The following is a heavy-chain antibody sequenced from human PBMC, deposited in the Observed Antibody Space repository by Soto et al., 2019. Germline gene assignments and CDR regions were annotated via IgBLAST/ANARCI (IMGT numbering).Heavy chain of an antibody. J-gene: IGHJ5*02. V-gene: IGHV1-3*01. Sequence: ASVKVSCKASGYTFTRYTMNWVRQAPGQRLEWMGWINPDNGNTKSSQKFQDRVIITRDTSASTAYMDLSSLRSEDTAAYYCARGIATGQLDPWGQGTLVTVTA. CDR2: INPDNGNT. CDR1: GYTFTRYT. D-gene: IGHD2-15*01. CDR3: ARGIATGQLDP.